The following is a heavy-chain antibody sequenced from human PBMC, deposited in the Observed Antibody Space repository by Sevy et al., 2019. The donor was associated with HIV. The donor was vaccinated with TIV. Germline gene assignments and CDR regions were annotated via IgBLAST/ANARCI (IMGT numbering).Heavy chain of an antibody. D-gene: IGHD1-26*01. V-gene: IGHV4-59*08. Sequence: SETLSLTCTVSGGSITSLYWNWIRQPPGKGLEWIANIYYNGHINYNPSPKSRVTLTPDTSKNQFSLGLSSVTAADTAMYYCAGENAWGRGYSWGQGTLVTVSS. J-gene: IGHJ4*02. CDR3: AGENAWGRGYS. CDR2: IYYNGHI. CDR1: GGSITSLY.